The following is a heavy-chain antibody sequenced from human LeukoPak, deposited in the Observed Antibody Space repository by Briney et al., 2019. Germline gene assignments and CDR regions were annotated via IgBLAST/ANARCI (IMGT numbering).Heavy chain of an antibody. Sequence: GASVKVSCKASGGTFSSYAISWVRQAPGQGLEWMGGIIPIFGTANYAQKFQGRVTITADESTSTAYMELSSLRPEDTAVYYCARDLTVLEQPRGYFDYWGQGTLVTVSS. V-gene: IGHV1-69*01. CDR1: GGTFSSYA. D-gene: IGHD6-13*01. CDR3: ARDLTVLEQPRGYFDY. CDR2: IIPIFGTA. J-gene: IGHJ4*02.